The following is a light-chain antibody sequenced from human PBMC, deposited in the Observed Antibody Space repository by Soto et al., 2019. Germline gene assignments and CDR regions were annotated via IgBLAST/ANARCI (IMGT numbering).Light chain of an antibody. J-gene: IGKJ1*01. CDR2: KAS. Sequence: DIQMTESPSTLSASVGDRVTMTCRASQSISSWLAWYQQKPGKAPKLLIYKASSLESGVPSRFSGSGSGTEFTLTISSLQPDDFATYYCQQYHIYSWTFGQGTKVDIK. CDR1: QSISSW. V-gene: IGKV1-5*03. CDR3: QQYHIYSWT.